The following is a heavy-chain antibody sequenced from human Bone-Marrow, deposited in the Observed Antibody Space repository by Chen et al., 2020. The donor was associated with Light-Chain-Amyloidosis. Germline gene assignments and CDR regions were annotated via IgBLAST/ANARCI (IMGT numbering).Heavy chain of an antibody. Sequence: QVQLQESGPGRVKPSETLSLTCDVSGTSFSGAYWWNWVRQRPGKGLEWIGEINNGGSTNYNRLLESRVTRLTDKSKNQFSLQLTSLTAADTAVYYCARGRFTLPQGIKRSYYYMDIWGKGTTVTVSS. CDR1: GTSFSGAYW. V-gene: IGHV4-4*02. CDR2: INNGGST. CDR3: ARGRFTLPQGIKRSYYYMDI. D-gene: IGHD3-10*01. J-gene: IGHJ6*03.